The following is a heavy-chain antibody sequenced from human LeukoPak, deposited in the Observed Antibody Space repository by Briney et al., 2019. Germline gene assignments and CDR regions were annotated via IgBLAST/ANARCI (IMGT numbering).Heavy chain of an antibody. D-gene: IGHD3-22*01. J-gene: IGHJ4*02. V-gene: IGHV3-74*01. CDR2: INSDGSST. Sequence: GGSLRLSCAASGFTFSTYWMHWVRQAPGKGLVGVAQINSDGSSTSYADSVKGRFTISRDNAKNTLYLQMVNLRAEDTAVYYCGSLTVVAKDHWGQGTLVTVSS. CDR3: GSLTVVAKDH. CDR1: GFTFSTYW.